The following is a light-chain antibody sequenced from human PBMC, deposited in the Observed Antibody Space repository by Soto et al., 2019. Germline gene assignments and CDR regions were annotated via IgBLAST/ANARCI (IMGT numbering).Light chain of an antibody. CDR2: EVN. CDR3: CSYTTTTWV. CDR1: SSDVGGYNY. V-gene: IGLV2-14*01. Sequence: QSALTQPASVSGSPGQSITISCTGTSSDVGGYNYVSWYRQYPGKAPKLMIFEVNNRPSGVSNRFSGSKSGNTASLTISGLQPEDEAEYYCCSYTTTTWVFGGGTKLTVL. J-gene: IGLJ3*02.